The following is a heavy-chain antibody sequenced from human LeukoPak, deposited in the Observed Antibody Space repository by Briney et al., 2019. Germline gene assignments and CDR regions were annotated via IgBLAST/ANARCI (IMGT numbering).Heavy chain of an antibody. D-gene: IGHD3-22*01. CDR2: IFPIFGTA. CDR1: GGSFSSYA. J-gene: IGHJ4*02. Sequence: SVKVSCKASGGSFSSYAISWVRQAPGQGLEWMGGIFPIFGTANYAQKFQGRVTITADESTSTAYMELSSLRSEDTAVYYCARDTKIGYDLGGWGQGTLVTVSS. CDR3: ARDTKIGYDLGG. V-gene: IGHV1-69*13.